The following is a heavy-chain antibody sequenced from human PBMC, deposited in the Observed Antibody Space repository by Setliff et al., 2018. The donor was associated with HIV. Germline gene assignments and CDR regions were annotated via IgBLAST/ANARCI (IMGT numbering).Heavy chain of an antibody. CDR3: ARGGGRYCSSTNCCPHAFDI. Sequence: PSETLSLTCTVSGGSISSHYWSWIRQPPGKGLEWIGYIYYSGSTNYNPSLKSRVTISVDTSKNQFSLKLSSVTAADTAVYYCARGGGRYCSSTNCCPHAFDIWGQGTMVTVSS. D-gene: IGHD2-2*01. CDR1: GGSISSHY. V-gene: IGHV4-59*11. CDR2: IYYSGST. J-gene: IGHJ3*02.